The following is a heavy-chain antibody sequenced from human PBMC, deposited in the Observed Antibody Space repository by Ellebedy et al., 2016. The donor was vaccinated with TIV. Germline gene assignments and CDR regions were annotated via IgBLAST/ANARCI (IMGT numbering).Heavy chain of an antibody. CDR1: GFTFTSYW. CDR3: TKLRDGYNQFDY. V-gene: IGHV3-74*01. CDR2: INGDGSHT. Sequence: GESLKISCAASGFTFTSYWMHWVRQAPGKGLVWVSHINGDGSHTIYADSVKGRFTISRDDAKNTLYLQMNSLRADDTAVYYCTKLRDGYNQFDYWGQGALVTVSS. D-gene: IGHD5-24*01. J-gene: IGHJ4*02.